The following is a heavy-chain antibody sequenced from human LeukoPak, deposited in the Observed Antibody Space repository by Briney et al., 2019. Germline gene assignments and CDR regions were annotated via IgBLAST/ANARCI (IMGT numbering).Heavy chain of an antibody. CDR3: AREPPAQYSAYDGRGY. CDR1: GFTFSSYS. D-gene: IGHD5-12*01. CDR2: ISSSSSYI. J-gene: IGHJ4*02. Sequence: GGSLRLSCAASGFTFSSYSMNWVRQAPGKGLEWVSSISSSSSYIYYADSVKGRFTISRDNAKNTLYLQMNSLRAEDTAVYYCAREPPAQYSAYDGRGYWGQGTLVTVSS. V-gene: IGHV3-21*06.